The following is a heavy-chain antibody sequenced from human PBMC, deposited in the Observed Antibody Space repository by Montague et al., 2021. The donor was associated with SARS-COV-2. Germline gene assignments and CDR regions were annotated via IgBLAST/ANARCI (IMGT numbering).Heavy chain of an antibody. V-gene: IGHV3-21*01. CDR2: ISSSSSYI. CDR3: ARDKITIFGVVIIDY. D-gene: IGHD3-3*01. J-gene: IGHJ4*02. CDR1: GFTFSSYS. Sequence: SLRLSCAASGFTFSSYSMNWVRQAPGKGLEWVSSISSSSSYIYYADSVKGRFTISRGNAKNSLYLQMNSLRAEDTAVYYCARDKITIFGVVIIDYWGQGTLVTASS.